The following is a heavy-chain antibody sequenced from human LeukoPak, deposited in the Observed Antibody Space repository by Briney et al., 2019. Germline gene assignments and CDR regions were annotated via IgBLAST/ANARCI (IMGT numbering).Heavy chain of an antibody. CDR1: GGTFSSYA. V-gene: IGHV1-69*05. J-gene: IGHJ4*02. D-gene: IGHD4-23*01. CDR2: IIPIFGTA. CDR3: AGTYGGYTGFDY. Sequence: SVKVSCKASGGTFSSYAISWVRQAPGQGLEWMGRIIPIFGTANYAQKFQGRVTMTRDTSTSTVYMELGSLRSEDTAVYYCAGTYGGYTGFDYWGQGTLVTVSS.